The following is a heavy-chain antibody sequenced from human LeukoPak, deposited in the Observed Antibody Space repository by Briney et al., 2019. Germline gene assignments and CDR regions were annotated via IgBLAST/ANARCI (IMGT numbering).Heavy chain of an antibody. J-gene: IGHJ4*02. CDR2: INPNSGGT. V-gene: IGHV1-2*02. CDR3: ARELEYYYDSSGYPTPLDY. D-gene: IGHD3-22*01. CDR1: GYTFTGYY. Sequence: ASVKVSCKASGYTFTGYYMHWVRQAPGQGLEWMGWINPNSGGTNYAQKFQGRVTMTRDTSISTAYMELSRLRSDDTAVYYCARELEYYYDSSGYPTPLDYWGQGTLVTVSS.